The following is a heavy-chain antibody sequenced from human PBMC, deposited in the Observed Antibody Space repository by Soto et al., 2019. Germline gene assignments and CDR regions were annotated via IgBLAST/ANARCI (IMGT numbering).Heavy chain of an antibody. J-gene: IGHJ4*01. CDR1: GYTFTIYG. CDR2: ISAYNGHT. CDR3: ARADTLTGTTQYYFDY. D-gene: IGHD1-20*01. V-gene: IGHV1-18*01. Sequence: GASVKVSCKTFGYTFTIYGISWVRQAPGQGLGWMGWISAYNGHTNYAQKLQGRVTMTMDTSRNTAFMELRGLRSDDTAVYYCARADTLTGTTQYYFDYWGQGTLVTVSS.